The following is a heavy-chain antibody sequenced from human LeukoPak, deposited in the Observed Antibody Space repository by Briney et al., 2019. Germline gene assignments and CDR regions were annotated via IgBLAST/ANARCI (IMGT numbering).Heavy chain of an antibody. D-gene: IGHD3-10*01. CDR1: GGSISSYY. CDR2: IYTSGST. V-gene: IGHV4-4*07. Sequence: SETLSLTCTVSGGSISSYYWSWIRQPAGKGLEWIGRIYTSGSTNYNPSLKSRVTMSVDTSKNQFSLKLSSVTAADTAVYYCAREITMVLGVITPGFDYWGQGTLVTVSS. CDR3: AREITMVLGVITPGFDY. J-gene: IGHJ4*02.